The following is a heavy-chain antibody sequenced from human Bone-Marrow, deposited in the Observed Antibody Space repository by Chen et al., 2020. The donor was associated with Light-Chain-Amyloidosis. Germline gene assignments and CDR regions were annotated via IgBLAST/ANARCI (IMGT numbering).Heavy chain of an antibody. J-gene: IGHJ4*02. CDR2: IRGKTFGGTA. Sequence: EVHLVESGGGVVRPGRSLRLSCTTSGFTFGDYGLAWVRQAPGKGLEWVGLIRGKTFGGTAEYAASLRGRITISRDESSSIVYLEMDSLKTEDTAMYFCSRAHNGYVGYSDYWGQGILVTVSS. CDR1: GFTFGDYG. D-gene: IGHD5-12*01. CDR3: SRAHNGYVGYSDY. V-gene: IGHV3-49*04.